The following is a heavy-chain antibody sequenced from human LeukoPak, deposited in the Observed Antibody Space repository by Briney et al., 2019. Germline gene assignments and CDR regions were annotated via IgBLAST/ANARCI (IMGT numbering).Heavy chain of an antibody. CDR1: GFTFSSYG. CDR3: ARVVKSGPSHYFDY. Sequence: PGGSLRLSCAASGFTFSSYGMHWVRQAPGKGLEWVAFIRYDGSNKYYADSVKGRFTISRDNSKNTLYLQMNSLRAEDTAVYYCARVVKSGPSHYFDYWGQGTLVTVSS. D-gene: IGHD3-3*01. CDR2: IRYDGSNK. V-gene: IGHV3-30*02. J-gene: IGHJ4*02.